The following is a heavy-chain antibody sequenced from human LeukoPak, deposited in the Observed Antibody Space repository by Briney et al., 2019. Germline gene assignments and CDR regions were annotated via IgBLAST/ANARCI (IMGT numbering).Heavy chain of an antibody. D-gene: IGHD3-10*01. J-gene: IGHJ4*02. CDR3: ARGVVRGANVY. V-gene: IGHV1-18*01. CDR2: ISAYNGNT. Sequence: ASVKVSCKASGYTFISYDINWVRQATGQGLEWMGWISAYNGNTNYAQKLQGRVTMTTDTSTSTAYMELRSLRSDDTAVYYCARGVVRGANVYWGQGTLVTVSS. CDR1: GYTFISYD.